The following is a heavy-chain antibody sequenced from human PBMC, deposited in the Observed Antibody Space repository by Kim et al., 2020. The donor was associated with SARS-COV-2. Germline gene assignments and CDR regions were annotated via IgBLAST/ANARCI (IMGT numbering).Heavy chain of an antibody. Sequence: SYNPPLKSRVTISVDTSKNQFSLKLSSVTAADTAVYYCASLQYYYYGMDVWGQGTTVTVSS. J-gene: IGHJ6*02. CDR3: ASLQYYYYGMDV. V-gene: IGHV4-39*01.